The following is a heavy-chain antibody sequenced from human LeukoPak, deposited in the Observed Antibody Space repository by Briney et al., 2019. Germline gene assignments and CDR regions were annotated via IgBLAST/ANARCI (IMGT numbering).Heavy chain of an antibody. J-gene: IGHJ3*02. CDR2: IGTAGDT. V-gene: IGHV3-13*01. CDR3: AREALAVTGTDDAFDI. D-gene: IGHD6-19*01. CDR1: GFTFSNHD. Sequence: PGGSLRLSCAASGFTFSNHDMHWVRHATGKGLEWVSGIGTAGDTYYPGSVKGRFTISRENAKNSLYLQMNSLRAGDTAVYYCAREALAVTGTDDAFDIWGQGTMVTVSS.